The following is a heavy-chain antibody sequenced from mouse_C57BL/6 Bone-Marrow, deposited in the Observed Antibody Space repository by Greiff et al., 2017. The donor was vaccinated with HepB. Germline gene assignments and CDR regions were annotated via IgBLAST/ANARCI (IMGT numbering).Heavy chain of an antibody. CDR1: GFTFSSYG. CDR2: ISSGGSYT. D-gene: IGHD2-4*01. Sequence: EVQLVESGGDLVKPGGSLKLSCAASGFTFSSYGMSWVRQTPDKRLEWVATISSGGSYTYYPDSVKGRFTISRDNAKNTLYLQMSSLKSEDTAMYYCARHLYDDDEGPWFAYWGQGTLVTVSA. CDR3: ARHLYDDDEGPWFAY. V-gene: IGHV5-6*01. J-gene: IGHJ3*01.